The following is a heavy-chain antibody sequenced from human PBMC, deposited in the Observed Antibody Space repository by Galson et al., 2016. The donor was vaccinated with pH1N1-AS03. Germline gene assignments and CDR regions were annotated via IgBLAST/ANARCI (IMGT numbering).Heavy chain of an antibody. D-gene: IGHD6-19*01. CDR1: GFTLSNYW. CDR3: ARHGTTGWSREEDALDI. V-gene: IGHV3-7*01. Sequence: SLRLSCAASGFTLSNYWMTWVRQAPGKGLEWVANIKQDGSETYYVDSVKGRFTISRDNAKDSLYLQMNSLRADDTAVYYCARHGTTGWSREEDALDIWGPGTVVTVSS. CDR2: IKQDGSET. J-gene: IGHJ3*02.